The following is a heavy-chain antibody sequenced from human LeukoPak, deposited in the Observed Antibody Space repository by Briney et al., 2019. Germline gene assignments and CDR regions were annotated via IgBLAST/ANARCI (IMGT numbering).Heavy chain of an antibody. V-gene: IGHV4-39*07. Sequence: SETLSLTCTVSGGSISSSSYYWSWIRQPPGKGLEWIGEINHSGSTNYNPSLKSRVTISVDTSKNQFSLKLSSVTAADTAVYYCAGGNYDSSGYYFDYWGQGTLVTVSS. D-gene: IGHD3-22*01. J-gene: IGHJ4*02. CDR3: AGGNYDSSGYYFDY. CDR2: INHSGST. CDR1: GGSISSSSYY.